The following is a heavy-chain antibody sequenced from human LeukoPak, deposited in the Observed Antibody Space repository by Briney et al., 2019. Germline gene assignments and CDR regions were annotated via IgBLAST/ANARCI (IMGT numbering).Heavy chain of an antibody. CDR1: RFTFSTYH. Sequence: GGSLRLSWAASRFTFSTYHMHWVRQAPGKGLEWVAFIHNDGTNKYYVDSVRGRFTISRDNSKNTLFLQMNSLRTEDTAVYYCATLAVVATWGQGILVTVSS. V-gene: IGHV3-30*02. D-gene: IGHD6-19*01. J-gene: IGHJ4*02. CDR2: IHNDGTNK. CDR3: ATLAVVAT.